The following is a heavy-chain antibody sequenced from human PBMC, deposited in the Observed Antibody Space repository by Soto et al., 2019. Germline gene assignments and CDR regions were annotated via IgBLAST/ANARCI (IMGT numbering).Heavy chain of an antibody. D-gene: IGHD4-17*01. CDR3: ARRSVLRWVSFDI. Sequence: GESLKISCKGSGYSFTSYWIGWVRHMPGKGLEWMGIIYPGDSDTRYSPSFQGQVTISADKSISTAYLQWSSLKASDTAMYYCARRSVLRWVSFDIWGQGTMVTVSS. J-gene: IGHJ3*02. CDR2: IYPGDSDT. V-gene: IGHV5-51*01. CDR1: GYSFTSYW.